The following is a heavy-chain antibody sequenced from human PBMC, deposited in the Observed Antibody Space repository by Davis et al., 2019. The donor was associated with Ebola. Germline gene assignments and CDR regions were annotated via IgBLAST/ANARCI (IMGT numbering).Heavy chain of an antibody. D-gene: IGHD6-19*01. CDR3: ATAHAPLAVAGTVDY. CDR1: GFTFSSYT. J-gene: IGHJ4*02. Sequence: PGGSLRLSCAASGFTFSSYTMYWVRQAPGKGLEWVAVISYHGNNKYYADSVKGRFTISRDNSKNMLYLQMNSLRAEDTAVYYCATAHAPLAVAGTVDYWGQGTLVTVSS. V-gene: IGHV3-30*04. CDR2: ISYHGNNK.